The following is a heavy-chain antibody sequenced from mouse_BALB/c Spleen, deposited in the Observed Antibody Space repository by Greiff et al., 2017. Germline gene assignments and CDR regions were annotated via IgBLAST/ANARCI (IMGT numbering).Heavy chain of an antibody. CDR2: INPSTGYT. Sequence: VQLQESGAELAKPGASVKMSCKASGYTFTSYWMHWVKQRPGQGLEWIGYINPSTGYTEYNQKFKDKATLTADKSSSTAYMQLSSLTSEDSAVYYCARSPRLLDFDYWGQGTTLTVSS. D-gene: IGHD1-2*01. CDR3: ARSPRLLDFDY. CDR1: GYTFTSYW. J-gene: IGHJ2*01. V-gene: IGHV1-7*01.